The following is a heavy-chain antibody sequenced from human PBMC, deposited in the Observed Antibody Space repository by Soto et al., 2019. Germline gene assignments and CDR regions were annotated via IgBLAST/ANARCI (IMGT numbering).Heavy chain of an antibody. V-gene: IGHV3-23*01. CDR3: AKDPVSYYYGMDV. J-gene: IGHJ6*02. Sequence: EVQLLESGGGLVQPGGSLRLSCAASGFTFSSYAMSWVRQAPGKGLEWVSAISGSGGSTYYADSVKGRCTISRDNSKNTLYLQMNRPRAEDTAVYYCAKDPVSYYYGMDVWGQGTTVTVSS. CDR1: GFTFSSYA. CDR2: ISGSGGST.